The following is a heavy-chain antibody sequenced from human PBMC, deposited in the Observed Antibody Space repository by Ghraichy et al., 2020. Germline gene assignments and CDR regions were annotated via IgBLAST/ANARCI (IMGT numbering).Heavy chain of an antibody. CDR3: ARRRPLAAAAYWYFDL. CDR1: GGSISSSSYY. Sequence: ESLNISCTVSGGSISSSSYYWGWIRQPPGKGLEWIGSIYYSGSTYYNPSLKSRVTISVDTSKNQFSLKLSSVTAADTAVYYCARRRPLAAAAYWYFDLWGRGTLVTVSS. D-gene: IGHD6-13*01. J-gene: IGHJ2*01. CDR2: IYYSGST. V-gene: IGHV4-39*01.